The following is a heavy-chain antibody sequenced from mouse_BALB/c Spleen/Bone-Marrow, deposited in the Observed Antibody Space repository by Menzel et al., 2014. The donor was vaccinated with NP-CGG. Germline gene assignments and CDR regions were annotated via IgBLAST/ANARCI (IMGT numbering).Heavy chain of an antibody. Sequence: VQLQQSGAEVMKSGASVKISCGATGYRFSSFWIEWIKQRPGHGLGWIGKILPGSGSTNYNEEFKGKATLSADTSSNTAYMQLSSLTSEDSAVYFCAREGAFYGNPFDFWGQGTTLTVSS. D-gene: IGHD2-10*01. CDR1: GYRFSSFW. V-gene: IGHV1-9*01. J-gene: IGHJ2*01. CDR2: ILPGSGST. CDR3: AREGAFYGNPFDF.